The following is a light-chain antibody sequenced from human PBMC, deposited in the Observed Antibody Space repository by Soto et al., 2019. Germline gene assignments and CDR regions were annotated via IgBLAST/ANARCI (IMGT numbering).Light chain of an antibody. J-gene: IGLJ2*01. CDR2: GNN. CDR1: SSNIGAGYD. V-gene: IGLV1-40*01. CDR3: QSCDSSLRGYVL. Sequence: QSVLTQPPSVSGAPGQRVTISCTGSSSNIGAGYDVHWYQQLPGTAPKLLIYGNNNRPSGVPDRFSGSKSGTSASLAITGLQAEDEADYYCQSCDSSLRGYVLFVGGTKLTVL.